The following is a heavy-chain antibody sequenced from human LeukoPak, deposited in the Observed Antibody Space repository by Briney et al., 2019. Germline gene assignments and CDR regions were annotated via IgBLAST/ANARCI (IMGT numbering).Heavy chain of an antibody. Sequence: YGXXXVRQAPGKGLEWVAVIWYDGSNKYYADSVKGRFTISRDNSKNTLYLQMNSLRAEDTAVYYCARGQVIQYYFDYWGQGXXV. CDR2: IWYDGSNK. CDR3: ARGQVIQYYFDY. CDR1: YG. V-gene: IGHV3-33*01. J-gene: IGHJ4*02. D-gene: IGHD2/OR15-2a*01.